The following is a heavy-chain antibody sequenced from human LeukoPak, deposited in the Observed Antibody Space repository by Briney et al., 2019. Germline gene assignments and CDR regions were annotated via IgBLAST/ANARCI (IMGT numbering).Heavy chain of an antibody. V-gene: IGHV3-23*01. J-gene: IGHJ4*02. CDR2: MSGSGGST. CDR3: AKDKRHTSGWYYGY. Sequence: GGSLRLSCAASGFTFSSYAMSWVRQAPGKGLECVSAMSGSGGSTYYADSVKGRFTISRDNSKNTLYLQMNNLRAEDTAVYYCAKDKRHTSGWYYGYWGQGTLVTVSS. CDR1: GFTFSSYA. D-gene: IGHD6-19*01.